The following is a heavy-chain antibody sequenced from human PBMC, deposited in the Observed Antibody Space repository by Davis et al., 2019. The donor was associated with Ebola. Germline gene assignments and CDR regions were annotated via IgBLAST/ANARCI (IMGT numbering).Heavy chain of an antibody. D-gene: IGHD3-22*01. J-gene: IGHJ4*02. V-gene: IGHV3-23*01. CDR2: ISGSGGST. Sequence: GESLKISCAASGFTFSSYAMSWVRQAPGKGLEWVSAISGSGGSTYYADSVKGRFTISRDNSKNTLYLQMNSLRAEDTAVYYCAKDSPYYYDSSGYQKNPMYYFDYWGQGTLVTVSS. CDR3: AKDSPYYYDSSGYQKNPMYYFDY. CDR1: GFTFSSYA.